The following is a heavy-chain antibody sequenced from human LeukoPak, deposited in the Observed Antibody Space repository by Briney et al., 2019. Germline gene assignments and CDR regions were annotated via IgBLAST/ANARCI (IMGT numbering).Heavy chain of an antibody. V-gene: IGHV3-73*01. CDR1: GFTVSGST. Sequence: PGGSLRFSCSGSGFTVSGSTMHWVRQASGKGLEWVGRIRSKANSYATAYAASVKGRFTMSRDDSKNTAYLQMNSLKTEDTAVYYCTRRITIFPNYHGIAAWGQGNTVTVS. CDR3: TRRITIFPNYHGIAA. D-gene: IGHD3-3*01. J-gene: IGHJ6*02. CDR2: IRSKANSYAT.